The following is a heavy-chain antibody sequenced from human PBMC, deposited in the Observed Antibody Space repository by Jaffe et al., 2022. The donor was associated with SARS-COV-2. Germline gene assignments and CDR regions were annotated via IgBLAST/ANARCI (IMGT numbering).Heavy chain of an antibody. CDR3: VRLDNSGYMAY. CDR2: INQDGGAI. CDR1: GFTFSRSW. J-gene: IGHJ4*02. Sequence: DVQLVESGGGLVQPGDSLRISCAASGFTFSRSWMTWVRQAPGKGHEWVANINQDGGAIYYVDSVKGRFSISRDNAKNSLYLQMNSLRAEDTAVYYCVRLDNSGYMAYWGQGTLVTVSS. V-gene: IGHV3-7*01. D-gene: IGHD3-22*01.